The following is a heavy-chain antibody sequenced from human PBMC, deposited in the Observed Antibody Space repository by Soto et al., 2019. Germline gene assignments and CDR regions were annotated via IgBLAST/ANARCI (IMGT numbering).Heavy chain of an antibody. CDR3: ASASSKPGEPIWDVFDF. CDR2: ISASGIT. V-gene: IGHV4-4*07. D-gene: IGHD1-26*01. Sequence: QVHLQESGPGLVKPSETLSLTCTVSGGSISSYYWNWIRQSAGKGLEWIGRISASGITNYNPSLKSRINMSIDTSKNQFSLTLSSVTAADTAVYYCASASSKPGEPIWDVFDFWGQGTMVTVSS. J-gene: IGHJ3*01. CDR1: GGSISSYY.